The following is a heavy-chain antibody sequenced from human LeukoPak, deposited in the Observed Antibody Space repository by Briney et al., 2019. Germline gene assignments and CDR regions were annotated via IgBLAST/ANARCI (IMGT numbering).Heavy chain of an antibody. CDR2: INTDGRTI. D-gene: IGHD2-8*02. Sequence: GGSLRLSCAASGFTFSRYWMHWVRQAPGKGLVWVSRINTDGRTITYADSVKGRFTISRDNAKNTLYLQMNSLRAEDTAVYYCARQDLYWKSDYWGQGTLVTVSS. V-gene: IGHV3-74*01. CDR1: GFTFSRYW. CDR3: ARQDLYWKSDY. J-gene: IGHJ4*02.